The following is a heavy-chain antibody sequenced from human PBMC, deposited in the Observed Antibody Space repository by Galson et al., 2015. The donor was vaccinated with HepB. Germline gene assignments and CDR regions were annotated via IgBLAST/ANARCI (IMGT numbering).Heavy chain of an antibody. D-gene: IGHD5-18*01. V-gene: IGHV4-31*03. Sequence: TLSLTCTVSGGSISSGGYYWSWIRQHPGKGLEWIGYIYYSGSTYYNPSLKSRVTISVDTSKNQSSLKLSSVIAADTAVYYCARDQVRSDTAMVYAFDIWGQGTMVTVSS. CDR2: IYYSGST. J-gene: IGHJ3*02. CDR1: GGSISSGGYY. CDR3: ARDQVRSDTAMVYAFDI.